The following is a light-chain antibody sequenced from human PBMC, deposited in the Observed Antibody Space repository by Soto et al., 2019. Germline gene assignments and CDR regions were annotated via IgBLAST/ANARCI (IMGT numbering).Light chain of an antibody. CDR3: ISYTSSSTVV. J-gene: IGLJ2*01. CDR2: DVT. V-gene: IGLV2-14*03. Sequence: QSVLTQPASVSGSPGQSITISCTGTSSDVGGYNYVSWYQQHPGKAPKIMIYDVTNRPSGVSNRFSGSKSGNTASLTISGLQAEDEADYYCISYTSSSTVVFGGGTKLTVL. CDR1: SSDVGGYNY.